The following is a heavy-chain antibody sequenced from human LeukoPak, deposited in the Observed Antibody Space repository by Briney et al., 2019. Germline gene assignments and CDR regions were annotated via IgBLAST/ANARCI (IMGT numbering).Heavy chain of an antibody. CDR1: GFTFDDYA. V-gene: IGHV3-43D*03. D-gene: IGHD6-13*01. Sequence: GGSLRLSCAASGFTFDDYAMHWVRQAPGKGLEWVSLISWDGGSTYYADSVKGRFTISRDNSKNSLYLQMNSLRAEDTALYYCAKGYGGMSSSWRPFYYYYYMDVWGKGTTVTVYS. J-gene: IGHJ6*03. CDR2: ISWDGGST. CDR3: AKGYGGMSSSWRPFYYYYYMDV.